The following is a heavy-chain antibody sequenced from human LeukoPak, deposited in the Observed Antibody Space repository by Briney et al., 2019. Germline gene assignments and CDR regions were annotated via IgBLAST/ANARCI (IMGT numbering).Heavy chain of an antibody. CDR1: GFTFSSYN. V-gene: IGHV3-48*02. CDR3: ARGGGYYIMDV. D-gene: IGHD3-10*01. CDR2: ISSGSSTM. J-gene: IGHJ6*02. Sequence: GGSLRLSCAASGFTFSSYNMNWVRQAPGKGLEWVSFISSGSSTMYYADSVKGRFTISRDNAKNSLYLQTNSLRDEDTAVYSCARGGGYYIMDVWGQGTTVTVSS.